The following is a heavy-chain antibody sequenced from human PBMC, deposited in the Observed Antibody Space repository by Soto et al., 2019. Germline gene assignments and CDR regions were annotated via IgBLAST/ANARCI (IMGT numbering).Heavy chain of an antibody. J-gene: IGHJ3*02. V-gene: IGHV4-34*01. D-gene: IGHD2-15*01. Sequence: PSETLSLTCAVYGVSFSGYYWSWIRQPPGKGLEWIGEINHSGSTNYNPSLKSRVTISVDTSKNQLSLKLSSVTAADTAVYYCEILCVGYCSGGSCLDAFDIWGQGTMVTVSS. CDR3: EILCVGYCSGGSCLDAFDI. CDR2: INHSGST. CDR1: GVSFSGYY.